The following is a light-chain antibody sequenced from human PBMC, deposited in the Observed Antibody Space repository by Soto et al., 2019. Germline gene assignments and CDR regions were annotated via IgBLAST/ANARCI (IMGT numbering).Light chain of an antibody. V-gene: IGLV2-14*03. J-gene: IGLJ1*01. Sequence: QSALTQPASVSGSPGQSITISCTGTSSDVGGYNYVSWYQDHPGKAPKLMIYDVSNRPSGVSNRFSGSKSGNTASLTISGLQAEDEADYYCSSYTSTSTLLVFGTGTKVTVL. CDR1: SSDVGGYNY. CDR2: DVS. CDR3: SSYTSTSTLLV.